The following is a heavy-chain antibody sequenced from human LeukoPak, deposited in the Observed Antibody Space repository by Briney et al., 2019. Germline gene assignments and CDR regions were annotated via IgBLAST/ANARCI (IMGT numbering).Heavy chain of an antibody. D-gene: IGHD5-24*01. CDR3: VSRAWLDY. CDR2: INEDGNKK. J-gene: IGHJ4*02. CDR1: GFTFSTYW. Sequence: GGSLRLSCAASGFTFSTYWMSCVRQAPGQGLEWVANINEDGNKKNYVDSVKGRFTISRDNAENSLYLQMDSLRAEDTAIYYCVSRAWLDYWGQGTLVTVSS. V-gene: IGHV3-7*03.